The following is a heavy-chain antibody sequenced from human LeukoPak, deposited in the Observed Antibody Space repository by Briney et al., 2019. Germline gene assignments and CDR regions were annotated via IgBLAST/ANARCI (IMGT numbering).Heavy chain of an antibody. CDR1: GGSISSYY. J-gene: IGHJ4*02. CDR2: IYYSGST. Sequence: SETLSLTCTVSGGSISSYYWSWIRQPPGKGLEWIGYIYYSGSTNYNPSLKSRVTISVDTSKNQFSLKLSSVTAADTAVYYCARSMTTNHGFDYWGQGTLVTVSS. V-gene: IGHV4-59*01. CDR3: ARSMTTNHGFDY. D-gene: IGHD4-17*01.